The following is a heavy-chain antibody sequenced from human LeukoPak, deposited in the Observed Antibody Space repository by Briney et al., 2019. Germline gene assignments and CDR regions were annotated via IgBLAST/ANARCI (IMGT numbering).Heavy chain of an antibody. Sequence: GGSLRLSCAASGFTFSSYAMSWVRQAPGKGLEWVSAISGSGGSTYYADSVKGRFTISRDNSMNTLYLQMNSLRAEDTAVYYCAKGGTGYCSSTSCLIFDYYYYGMDVWGKGTTVTVSS. CDR2: ISGSGGST. CDR3: AKGGTGYCSSTSCLIFDYYYYGMDV. D-gene: IGHD2-2*01. V-gene: IGHV3-23*01. CDR1: GFTFSSYA. J-gene: IGHJ6*04.